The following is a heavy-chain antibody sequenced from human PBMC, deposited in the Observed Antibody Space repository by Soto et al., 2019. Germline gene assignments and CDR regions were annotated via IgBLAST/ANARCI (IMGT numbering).Heavy chain of an antibody. V-gene: IGHV3-30*03. CDR1: GFTFSSYG. D-gene: IGHD2-2*02. CDR3: ARAAACSSTSCYKETSNWFDP. Sequence: LRLSCAASGFTFSSYGMHWVRQAPGKGLEWVAVILYDGSEKWFADSVKGRFTISRDNSKNTLYLQMNSLRAEDTAMYYCARAAACSSTSCYKETSNWFDPWGQGTLVTVSS. J-gene: IGHJ5*02. CDR2: ILYDGSEK.